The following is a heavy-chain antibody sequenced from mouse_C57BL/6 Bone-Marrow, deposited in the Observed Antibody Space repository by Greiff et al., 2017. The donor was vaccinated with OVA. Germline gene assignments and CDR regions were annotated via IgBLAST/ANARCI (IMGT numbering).Heavy chain of an antibody. CDR3: ARVWSNYVYWYFDV. J-gene: IGHJ1*03. CDR1: GYTFTDYN. CDR2: INPNNGGT. V-gene: IGHV1-18*01. Sequence: VQLKESGPELVKPGASVKIPCKASGYTFTDYNMDWVKQSHGKSLEWIGDINPNNGGTIYNQKFKGKATLTVDKSSSTAYMELRSLTSEDTAVYYCARVWSNYVYWYFDVWGTGTTVTVSS. D-gene: IGHD2-5*01.